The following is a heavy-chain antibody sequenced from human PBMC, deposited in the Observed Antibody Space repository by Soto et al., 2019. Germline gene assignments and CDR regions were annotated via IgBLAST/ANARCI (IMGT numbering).Heavy chain of an antibody. D-gene: IGHD3-16*02. CDR2: IIPIFGTA. CDR1: GGTFSSYA. Sequence: QVQLVQSGAEVKKPGSSVKVSCKASGGTFSSYAISWVRQAPGQGLEWMGGIIPIFGTANYAQKFQGRVTITADESTSTAYMELSSMRSEDTAVYYCARDSRRRLGEVSPPNNWFDPWGQGTLVTVSS. V-gene: IGHV1-69*01. CDR3: ARDSRRRLGEVSPPNNWFDP. J-gene: IGHJ5*02.